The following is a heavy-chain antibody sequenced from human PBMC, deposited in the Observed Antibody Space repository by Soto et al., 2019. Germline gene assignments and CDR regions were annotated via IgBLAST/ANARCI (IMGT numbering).Heavy chain of an antibody. V-gene: IGHV1-18*01. CDR2: IRPYNGDT. CDR3: VRDLDGSGSYYTDY. Sequence: ASVKVSCKASGYMFISYGINWVRQAPGQGLEWMGWIRPYNGDTKYAQNLQGRVTMTTDTSTSTAYMEMRSLRSDDTAVYYCVRDLDGSGSYYTDYWGPGTLVTVSS. J-gene: IGHJ4*02. D-gene: IGHD3-10*01. CDR1: GYMFISYG.